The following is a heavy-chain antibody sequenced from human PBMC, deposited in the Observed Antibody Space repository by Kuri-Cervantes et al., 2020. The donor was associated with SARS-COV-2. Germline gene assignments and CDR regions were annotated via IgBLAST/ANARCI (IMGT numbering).Heavy chain of an antibody. Sequence: GESLKISCATSGFTFTRYSFSWVRQTPDKGLEWVSYISSSSSSSDSPIYYADSVKGRFTISRDNGKNSLYLQMNSLRAEDTAVYYCARVRSIAAAGHGLIWGQGTLVTVSS. CDR1: GFTFTRYS. J-gene: IGHJ4*02. CDR3: ARVRSIAAAGHGLI. CDR2: ISSSSSSSDSPI. V-gene: IGHV3-48*01. D-gene: IGHD6-13*01.